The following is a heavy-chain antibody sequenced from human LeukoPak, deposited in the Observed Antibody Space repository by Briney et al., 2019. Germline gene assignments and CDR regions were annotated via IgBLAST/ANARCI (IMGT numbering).Heavy chain of an antibody. J-gene: IGHJ4*02. V-gene: IGHV1-2*02. CDR3: AREVDYYDTSDYFPLGY. CDR2: INPNSGGT. D-gene: IGHD3-22*01. Sequence: ASVKVSCKASGDTFTGYYMHWVRQAPGQGLERMGWINPNSGGTNYAQKFRGRVTMTRDTSISTAYMELSRLRPDDTAVYYCAREVDYYDTSDYFPLGYWGQGTLVTVSS. CDR1: GDTFTGYY.